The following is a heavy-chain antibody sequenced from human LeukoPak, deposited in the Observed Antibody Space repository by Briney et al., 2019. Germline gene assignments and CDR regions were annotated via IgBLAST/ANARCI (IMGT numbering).Heavy chain of an antibody. CDR1: GFTFSNYG. V-gene: IGHV3-30*18. J-gene: IGHJ3*02. Sequence: GGSLRLSCVASGFTFSNYGMHWVRQAPGKGLEWVAVVSYDRITKYYADSVKGRFSISRDNSKNTLYLQMNSLRAEDTAVYYCAKGYYDYVWGSYRHDAFDIWGQGTMVTVSS. CDR3: AKGYYDYVWGSYRHDAFDI. CDR2: VSYDRITK. D-gene: IGHD3-16*02.